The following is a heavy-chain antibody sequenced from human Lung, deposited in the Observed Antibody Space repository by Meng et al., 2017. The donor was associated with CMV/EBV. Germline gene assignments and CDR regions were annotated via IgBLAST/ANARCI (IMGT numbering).Heavy chain of an antibody. CDR1: GYTFTGYY. J-gene: IGHJ5*02. V-gene: IGHV1-2*02. CDR2: INPNSGGT. Sequence: ASVXVSXKASGYTFTGYYMHWVRQAPGQGLEWMGWINPNSGGTNYAQKFQGRVTMTRDTSISTAYMELSRLRSDDTAVYYCARVDCSSTSCYLLDGWFGPXGQGXLVTVSS. D-gene: IGHD2-2*01. CDR3: ARVDCSSTSCYLLDGWFGP.